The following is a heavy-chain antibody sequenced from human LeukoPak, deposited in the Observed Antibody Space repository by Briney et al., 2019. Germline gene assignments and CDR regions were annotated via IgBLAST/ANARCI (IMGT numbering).Heavy chain of an antibody. CDR2: IYYSGST. CDR3: ASRGYSYGYVSGFWFDP. J-gene: IGHJ5*02. D-gene: IGHD5-18*01. Sequence: SETLSLTCTVSGGSISSSSYYWGWIRQPPGKGLEWIGSIYYSGSTYYNPSLKSRVTISVDTSKNQFSLKLSSVTAADTAVYYCASRGYSYGYVSGFWFDPWGQGTLVTVSS. CDR1: GGSISSSSYY. V-gene: IGHV4-39*07.